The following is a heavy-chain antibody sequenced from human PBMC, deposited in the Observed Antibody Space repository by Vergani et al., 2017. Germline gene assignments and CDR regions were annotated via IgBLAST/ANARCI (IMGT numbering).Heavy chain of an antibody. D-gene: IGHD5-12*01. J-gene: IGHJ4*02. CDR2: IYYSGST. Sequence: QVQLQESGPGLVKPSETLSLTCTVSGGSISSYYWSWIRQPPGKGLEWIGYIYYSGSTNYNPSLKSRVTISVDTSKNQFSLKLSSVTAADTAVYYCARMGYSGYEIDYWGQGTLVTVSS. V-gene: IGHV4-59*01. CDR1: GGSISSYY. CDR3: ARMGYSGYEIDY.